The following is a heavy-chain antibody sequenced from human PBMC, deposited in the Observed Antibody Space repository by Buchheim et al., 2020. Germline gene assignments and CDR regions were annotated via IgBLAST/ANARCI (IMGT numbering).Heavy chain of an antibody. CDR2: IISSSSYI. J-gene: IGHJ4*02. D-gene: IGHD6-19*01. Sequence: EVQLVESGGGLVKPGGSLRLSCAASGFTFSSYSMNWVRQAPGKGLEWVSSIISSSSYIYYADSVKGRFHLPRHNANKSLFLQMNSLRAEDTAVYYCARDRSSGWYLDYWGQGTL. V-gene: IGHV3-21*01. CDR1: GFTFSSYS. CDR3: ARDRSSGWYLDY.